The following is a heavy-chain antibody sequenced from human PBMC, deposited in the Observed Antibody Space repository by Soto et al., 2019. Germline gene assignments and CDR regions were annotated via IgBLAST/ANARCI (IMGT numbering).Heavy chain of an antibody. CDR1: GGSISGTNW. D-gene: IGHD3-22*01. V-gene: IGHV4-4*02. CDR2: IYHSGST. CDR3: ATSSLRYYYNSTSPIDY. J-gene: IGHJ4*02. Sequence: KPSETLSLTCGVSGGSISGTNWWSWVRHPPGKGLEWIGEIYHSGSTNYNPSLSLKSRVTISVDKSKNQFSLKLNSVTAADTAVYYCATSSLRYYYNSTSPIDYWGQGTLVTVSS.